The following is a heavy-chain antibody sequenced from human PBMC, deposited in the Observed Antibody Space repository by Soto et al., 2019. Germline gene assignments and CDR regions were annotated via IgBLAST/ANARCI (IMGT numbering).Heavy chain of an antibody. CDR3: ATGAFGEDVTATLDY. V-gene: IGHV4-34*01. CDR1: GGSFSGYY. J-gene: IGHJ4*02. CDR2: INHSGST. Sequence: QVQLQKWGARLLKPSETLSLNCAVYGGSFSGYYWSWIRQPPGRGLEWIGEINHSGSTNYNPSLTTHATISGANTKDQRAPRLSSVTAADTAVYPTATGAFGEDVTATLDYWGPGTQVTVSS. D-gene: IGHD2-21*02.